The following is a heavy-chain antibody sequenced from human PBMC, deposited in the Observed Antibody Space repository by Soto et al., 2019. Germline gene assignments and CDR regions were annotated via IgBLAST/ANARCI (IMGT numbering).Heavy chain of an antibody. Sequence: QEQLQESGPGLVKPSQTLSLTCTVSGGSISSGDYYWSWMRQPPGKGLEWIGYIYYSGSTYYNSSLKSRVNITLDTSTNQFSLKLSSVTAADTAVYYCARDNGGGPWGQGTLVTVSS. CDR2: IYYSGST. CDR1: GGSISSGDYY. J-gene: IGHJ5*02. D-gene: IGHD4-17*01. V-gene: IGHV4-30-4*01. CDR3: ARDNGGGP.